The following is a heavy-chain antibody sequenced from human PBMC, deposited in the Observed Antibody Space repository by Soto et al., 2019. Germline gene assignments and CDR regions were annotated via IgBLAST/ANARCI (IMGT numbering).Heavy chain of an antibody. Sequence: QVQLVQSGAEVKKPGASVKVSCKASGYTFTSDGISWVRQAPGQGLEWMGWISAYNGNTNYAQKLQGRVTMTTDTSTSTAYMARRSLGSDDTAVYYCASGWFGEFVYYFDYWGQGTLVTVSS. J-gene: IGHJ4*02. CDR2: ISAYNGNT. CDR1: GYTFTSDG. D-gene: IGHD3-10*01. V-gene: IGHV1-18*01. CDR3: ASGWFGEFVYYFDY.